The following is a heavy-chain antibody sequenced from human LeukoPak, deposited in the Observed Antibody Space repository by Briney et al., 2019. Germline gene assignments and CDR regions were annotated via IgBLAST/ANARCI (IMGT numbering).Heavy chain of an antibody. J-gene: IGHJ4*02. CDR1: GFTFDDYA. V-gene: IGHV3-9*03. D-gene: IGHD5-12*01. CDR3: AKAPHSGYDEYYFDY. CDR2: ISWNSGSI. Sequence: GGSLRLSCVASGFTFDDYAMHWVRQAPGKGLEWVSGISWNSGSIGYADSVKGRFTISRDNAKNSLYLQMNSLRAEDMALYYCAKAPHSGYDEYYFDYWGQGTLVTVSS.